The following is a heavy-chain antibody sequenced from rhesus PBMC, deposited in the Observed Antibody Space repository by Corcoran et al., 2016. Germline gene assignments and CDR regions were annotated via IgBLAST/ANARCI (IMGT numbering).Heavy chain of an antibody. CDR3: ATNEYCTGSGCYWVDY. CDR2: NYGSGGST. J-gene: IGHJ4*01. Sequence: QVQLQESGPGLVKPSETLSLTCAVSGGSISSNYWSWIRQAPGKGLEWIGRNYGSGGSTDYNPALKSRITISTDTSKSQFSLKLSSGTAADTAVYYCATNEYCTGSGCYWVDYWGQGVLVTVSS. CDR1: GGSISSNY. V-gene: IGHV4-160*01. D-gene: IGHD2-21*01.